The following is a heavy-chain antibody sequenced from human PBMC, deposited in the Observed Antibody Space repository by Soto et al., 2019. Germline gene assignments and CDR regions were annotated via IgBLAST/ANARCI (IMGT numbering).Heavy chain of an antibody. CDR3: ARDNYCGMRAF. V-gene: IGHV4-31*01. CDR2: IFFSGNT. Sequence: QVQLQESGPGLLKPSQTLSLTCTVSGGSILNGGHYWTWIRQHPGKGLEWIGRIFFSGNTHYTPALKSPITFSLDTAKNQFSLKLTSVTAADTAIYYCARDNYCGMRAFWSPGTLFTVSS. D-gene: IGHD4-17*01. CDR1: GGSILNGGHY. J-gene: IGHJ4*02.